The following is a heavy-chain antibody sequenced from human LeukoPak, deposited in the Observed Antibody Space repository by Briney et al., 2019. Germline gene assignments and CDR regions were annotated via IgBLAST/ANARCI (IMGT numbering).Heavy chain of an antibody. CDR2: ITSSSTSM. CDR3: ARAGGGYNYDDY. Sequence: GGSLRLSCAASGFTFSSYGMHWVRQAPGKGLEWISYITSSSTSMYYADSVKGRFTISRDNAKNSLYLQMNSLRDEDTAVYYCARAGGGYNYDDYWGQGTLVTVSS. D-gene: IGHD5-12*01. CDR1: GFTFSSYG. V-gene: IGHV3-48*02. J-gene: IGHJ4*02.